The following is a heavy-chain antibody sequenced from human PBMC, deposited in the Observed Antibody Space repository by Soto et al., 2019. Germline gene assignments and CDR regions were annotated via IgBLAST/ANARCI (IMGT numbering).Heavy chain of an antibody. J-gene: IGHJ6*03. D-gene: IGHD3-10*01. CDR3: ARVGSGRMELRGFMDV. Sequence: PGVSRRLACGVSGLTICGCAISWFSQAPRKGLERFSGINWNGGSTGYAEYVKARFTISRDNDKNSLYLHINSLRSEDTTRYNCARVGSGRMELRGFMDVWGKWATVTVSS. CDR2: INWNGGST. V-gene: IGHV3-20*01. CDR1: GLTICGCA.